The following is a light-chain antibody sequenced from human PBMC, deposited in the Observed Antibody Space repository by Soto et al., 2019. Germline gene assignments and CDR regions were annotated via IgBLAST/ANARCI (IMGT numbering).Light chain of an antibody. V-gene: IGKV1-5*01. J-gene: IGKJ2*01. CDR2: DAS. Sequence: DIQMTQSPSTLSASVGDRVTITCRASQSISSWLAWYQQKPGKAPNLLIYDASSLESGVPSRFSGSGSGTEFTLTISSLQPDDFATYYCQQYYSYSYTFGQGTKLEIK. CDR1: QSISSW. CDR3: QQYYSYSYT.